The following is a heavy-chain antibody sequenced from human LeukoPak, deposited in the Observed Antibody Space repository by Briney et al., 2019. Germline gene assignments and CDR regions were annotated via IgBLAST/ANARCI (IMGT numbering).Heavy chain of an antibody. D-gene: IGHD4-17*01. CDR3: ARENYGDLDFDY. CDR1: GFTFSSYS. V-gene: IGHV3-21*01. J-gene: IGHJ4*02. Sequence: PGGSLRLSCAASGFTFSSYSMNWVRQAPGKGLEWVSSISSSSSYIYYADSVKGRFTISRDNAKNSLYLQMNSLRAEDTAVYYCARENYGDLDFDYWGQGTLVTVSS. CDR2: ISSSSSYI.